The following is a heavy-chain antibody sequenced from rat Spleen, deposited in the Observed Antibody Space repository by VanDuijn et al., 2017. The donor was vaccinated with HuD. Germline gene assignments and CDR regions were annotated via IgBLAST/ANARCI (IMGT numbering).Heavy chain of an antibody. CDR1: GFTFSDYG. V-gene: IGHV5-29*01. D-gene: IGHD1-11*01. CDR3: ARLSELRDFFDY. CDR2: ISYDGSST. J-gene: IGHJ2*01. Sequence: EVQLVESGGGLVQPGRSLKLSCAASGFTFSDYGMAWVRQAPTKGLEWVATISYDGSSTYYRDSVKGRFTISRVNAKSTLSLQMDSLRSEDTATFYCARLSELRDFFDYWGQGVMVTVSS.